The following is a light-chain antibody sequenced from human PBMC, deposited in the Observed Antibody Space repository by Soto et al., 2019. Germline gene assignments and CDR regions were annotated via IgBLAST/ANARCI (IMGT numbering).Light chain of an antibody. CDR3: QQRSNWIT. J-gene: IGKJ5*01. V-gene: IGKV3-11*01. CDR2: DAS. Sequence: DIVLTQSPATLSLSPGERATLSCWASQSVSTYLAWYQQKPGQAPRLLIYDASSRDTGIPARFRGSGSGTDFTLTISSVEPEDFAVYYCQQRSNWITFGRGIRLETK. CDR1: QSVSTY.